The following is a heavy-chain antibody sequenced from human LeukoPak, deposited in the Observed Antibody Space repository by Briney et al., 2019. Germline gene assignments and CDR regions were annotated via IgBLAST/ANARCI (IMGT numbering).Heavy chain of an antibody. V-gene: IGHV3-74*01. J-gene: IGHJ4*02. Sequence: GGSLRLSCTASGFSFSGHWMHWARQLPGKGLVWVSRISPTGSTTSYADSVKGRFTVSRDNTRNSLFLQMNGLRAEDTAVYFCVRDGYNQNRFDFWGQGTLITVSS. CDR2: ISPTGSTT. CDR1: GFSFSGHW. D-gene: IGHD1-14*01. CDR3: VRDGYNQNRFDF.